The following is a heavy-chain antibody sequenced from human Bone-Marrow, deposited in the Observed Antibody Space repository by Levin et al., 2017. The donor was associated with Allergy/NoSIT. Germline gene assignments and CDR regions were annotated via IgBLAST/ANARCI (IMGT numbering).Heavy chain of an antibody. CDR3: ARDLKRFLETDHYYYYYYMDV. D-gene: IGHD3-3*01. J-gene: IGHJ6*03. V-gene: IGHV1-69*06. Sequence: SVKVSCKASGGTFSSYAISWVRQAPGQGLEWMGGIIPIFGTANYAQKFQGRVTITADKSTSTAYMELSSLRSEDTAVYYCARDLKRFLETDHYYYYYYMDVWGKGTTVTVSS. CDR2: IIPIFGTA. CDR1: GGTFSSYA.